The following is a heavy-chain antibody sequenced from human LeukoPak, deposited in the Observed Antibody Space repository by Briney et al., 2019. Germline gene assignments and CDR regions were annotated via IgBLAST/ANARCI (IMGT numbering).Heavy chain of an antibody. J-gene: IGHJ5*02. CDR3: ARVLTGSWDWFDP. Sequence: TGGSLRLSCAASKFSFSAYWMHWVRQAPGEGLVWVSRINSDGSRTNYADSVKGRFTISRDNAKNTLYLQMNSLRAEDTAVYYCARVLTGSWDWFDPWGQGTLVSVSS. V-gene: IGHV3-74*01. CDR1: KFSFSAYW. D-gene: IGHD2-8*02. CDR2: INSDGSRT.